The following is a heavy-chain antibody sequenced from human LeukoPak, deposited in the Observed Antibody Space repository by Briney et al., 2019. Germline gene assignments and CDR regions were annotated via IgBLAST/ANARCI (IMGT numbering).Heavy chain of an antibody. CDR1: GFTFRSYD. CDR3: ARAAPTRTLIGSGADY. J-gene: IGHJ4*02. D-gene: IGHD3-22*01. CDR2: IGTAGEI. V-gene: IGHV3-13*01. Sequence: GGSLRLSCAASGFTFRSYDMHWVRQATGKGLEWVSGIGTAGEIYYPGSVKGRFTISRENAKNSLYLQMNSLRAGDTAVYYCARAAPTRTLIGSGADYWGQGTLVTVSS.